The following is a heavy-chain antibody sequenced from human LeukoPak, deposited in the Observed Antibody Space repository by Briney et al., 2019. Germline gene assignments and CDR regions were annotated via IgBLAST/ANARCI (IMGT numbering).Heavy chain of an antibody. J-gene: IGHJ4*02. V-gene: IGHV4-38-2*02. D-gene: IGHD2-15*01. Sequence: SETLSLTCTVSGYSISTGYYWGWIRQPPGKGLEWIGSIYHSGRTYYNPSLKSRVTISVDTSKNQFSLKLSSVAAADTAVYYCARDYSGLGYWGQGTLVTVSS. CDR1: GYSISTGYY. CDR2: IYHSGRT. CDR3: ARDYSGLGY.